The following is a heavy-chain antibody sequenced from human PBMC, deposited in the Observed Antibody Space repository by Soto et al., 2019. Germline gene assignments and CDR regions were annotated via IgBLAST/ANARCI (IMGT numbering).Heavy chain of an antibody. CDR1: GYTFSTYW. Sequence: VQLVQSGAEVKKPGESLKMSCKVSGYTFSTYWIAWVRQMPGKGLEWMGIIYPGDSETRYNPPFQGQVTISADESVSTAYLQWTSLKASDTGIYYCARAREGGYGGYDAPLDYWGQGTPVTVSS. CDR3: ARAREGGYGGYDAPLDY. CDR2: IYPGDSET. V-gene: IGHV5-51*01. J-gene: IGHJ4*02. D-gene: IGHD5-12*01.